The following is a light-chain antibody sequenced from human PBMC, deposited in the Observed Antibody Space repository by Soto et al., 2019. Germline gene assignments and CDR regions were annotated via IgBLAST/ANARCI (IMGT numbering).Light chain of an antibody. CDR2: DGS. J-gene: IGLJ3*02. CDR1: SGDVGGYNY. Sequence: QSALTQSTSVSGSPGQSITISCTGTSGDVGGYNYVSWYPQDPGKAPKLIIYDGSNRPSGVSTRFSGSKSGNTASLTISGRQAEDEADYSCSPYTSTNSWVFGGGTQVTVL. CDR3: SPYTSTNSWV. V-gene: IGLV2-14*01.